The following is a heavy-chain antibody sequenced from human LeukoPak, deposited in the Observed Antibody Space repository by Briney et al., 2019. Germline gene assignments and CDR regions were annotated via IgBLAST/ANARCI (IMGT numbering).Heavy chain of an antibody. J-gene: IGHJ6*03. V-gene: IGHV4-38-2*01. CDR1: GYSISSGYY. D-gene: IGHD3-10*01. Sequence: SETLSLTCAVSGYSISSGYYWGWLRQPPGKGLEWIGSLYDSGSSYYNPSLKSRVTISVDTSKNQFSLKLSSVTAADTAVYYCAARGDSYYYGSGSYLKPYYYYYIDVWGKGTTVTVSS. CDR2: LYDSGSS. CDR3: AARGDSYYYGSGSYLKPYYYYYIDV.